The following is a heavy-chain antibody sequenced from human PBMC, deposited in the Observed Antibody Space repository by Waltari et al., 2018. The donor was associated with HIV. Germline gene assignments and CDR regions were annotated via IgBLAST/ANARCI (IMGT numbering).Heavy chain of an antibody. CDR2: INPSGGSA. CDR3: ARGVRLGIDY. CDR1: GYIFTSYY. Sequence: QVQLVQSGAEVKKPGASVKVSCKASGYIFTSYYMPWVRQAPGQGLEWMGVINPSGGSASYAQKFQGRVTMTRDTSTSTVYMELSSLRFEDTAVYYCARGVRLGIDYWGQGTLVTVSS. V-gene: IGHV1-46*03. J-gene: IGHJ4*02. D-gene: IGHD3-10*01.